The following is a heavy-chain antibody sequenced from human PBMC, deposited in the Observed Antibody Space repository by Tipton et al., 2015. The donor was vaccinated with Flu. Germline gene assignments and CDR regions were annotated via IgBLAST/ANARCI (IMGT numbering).Heavy chain of an antibody. J-gene: IGHJ3*02. CDR3: ARDRKGSGGDAFDI. CDR2: IIPIFGTA. Sequence: QLVQSGAEVKKPGSSVKVSCKASGGTFSSYAISWVRQAPGQGLEWMGGIIPIFGTANYAQKFQGRVTITADKSTSTAYMELSSLRSDDTAVYYCARDRKGSGGDAFDIWGQGTMVTVSS. CDR1: GGTFSSYA. D-gene: IGHD1-1*01. V-gene: IGHV1-69*06.